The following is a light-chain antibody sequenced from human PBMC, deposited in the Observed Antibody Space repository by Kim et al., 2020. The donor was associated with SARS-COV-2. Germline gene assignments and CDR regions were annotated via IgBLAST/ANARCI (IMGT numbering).Light chain of an antibody. CDR2: KAC. V-gene: IGKV1-5*03. CDR3: QQYNSYSWT. J-gene: IGKJ1*01. CDR1: QSSSSW. Sequence: SVEDTVTITRRASQSSSSWLAWYQQKPGKATKLLIYKACSLESGVPSRFSGSGYGTEFTLTNSSLQHDDIANYYYQQYNSYSWTFGQGTKVDIK.